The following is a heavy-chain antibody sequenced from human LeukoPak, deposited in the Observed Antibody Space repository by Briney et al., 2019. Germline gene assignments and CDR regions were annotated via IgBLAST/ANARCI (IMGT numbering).Heavy chain of an antibody. V-gene: IGHV4-39*07. CDR2: IYYSGST. D-gene: IGHD1-1*01. Sequence: SETLSLTCTVSGVSISSSSYYWGWIRQPPGKGLEWIGSIYYSGSTYYNPSLKSRVTISVDTSKNQFSLKLSSVTAADTAVYYCARFQYKAAFDIWGQGTMVTVSS. CDR3: ARFQYKAAFDI. CDR1: GVSISSSSYY. J-gene: IGHJ3*02.